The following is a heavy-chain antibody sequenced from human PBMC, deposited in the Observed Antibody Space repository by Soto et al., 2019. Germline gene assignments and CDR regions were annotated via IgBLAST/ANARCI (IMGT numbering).Heavy chain of an antibody. CDR1: GATPSTYA. Sequence: QVQLVQSGAEVQKPGSSVNVSCKASGATPSTYAISWVRQAPGQGLEWMGGIIPILGTPNYAQRFQGKITISADTSTRTTYMELHSVTSDDTPMFYCAILGLDVDSWGQGTLVIVSS. CDR2: IIPILGTP. J-gene: IGHJ4*02. V-gene: IGHV1-69*14. D-gene: IGHD3-16*01. CDR3: AILGLDVDS.